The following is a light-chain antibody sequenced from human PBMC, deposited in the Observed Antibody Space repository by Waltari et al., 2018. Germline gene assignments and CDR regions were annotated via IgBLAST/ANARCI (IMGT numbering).Light chain of an antibody. CDR3: QVWDANTDPGV. Sequence: SYVLTQPPSVAAAPGETARVTCGGNNIARKSLTWYQQKPGQAPVLVISYDSDRPSGIPERVSGSNSGDTATLTISRVEAGDEADYYCQVWDANTDPGVFGTGTEVTVL. CDR1: NIARKS. J-gene: IGLJ1*01. V-gene: IGLV3-21*01. CDR2: YDS.